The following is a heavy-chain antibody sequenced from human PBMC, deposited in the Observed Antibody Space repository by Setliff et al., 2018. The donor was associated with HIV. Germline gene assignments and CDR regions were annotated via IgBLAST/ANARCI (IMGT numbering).Heavy chain of an antibody. J-gene: IGHJ3*02. V-gene: IGHV1-69*13. Sequence: SVKVSCKASGGTFISYAISWVRQAPGQGLEWMGGIIPIFGTANYAQKSQGRVTITADESTSTAYMELSSLRSADTAVYYCAREEAGPDAFDIWGQGTMVTVSS. CDR2: IIPIFGTA. CDR3: AREEAGPDAFDI. CDR1: GGTFISYA.